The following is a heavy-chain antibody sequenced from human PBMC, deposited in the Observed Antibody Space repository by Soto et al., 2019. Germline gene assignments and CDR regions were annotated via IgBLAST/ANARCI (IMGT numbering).Heavy chain of an antibody. J-gene: IGHJ4*02. CDR1: GFTFSSYA. Sequence: QVQLVESGGGVVQPGRSLRLSCAASGFTFSSYAMHWVRQAPGKGLEWVAVISYDGSNKYYADSVKCRFTISRDNSKNTLYLQMNSLRAEDTAVYYCASHQRSLETYYYDSSGYYFPYWGQGTLVTVSS. CDR3: ASHQRSLETYYYDSSGYYFPY. D-gene: IGHD3-22*01. V-gene: IGHV3-30-3*01. CDR2: ISYDGSNK.